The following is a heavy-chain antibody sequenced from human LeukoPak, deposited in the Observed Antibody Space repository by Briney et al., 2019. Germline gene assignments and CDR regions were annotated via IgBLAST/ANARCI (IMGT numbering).Heavy chain of an antibody. D-gene: IGHD1-26*01. V-gene: IGHV3-33*01. CDR1: GFTFSSYG. CDR2: IGYDGSNK. Sequence: GGSLRLSCAASGFTFSSYGMHWVRQAPGKGLEWVAVIGYDGSNKYYADSVKGRFTISRDNSKNTLYLQMNSLRAEDTAVYYCAREGSGSYSHFCDYWGQGTLVTVSS. CDR3: AREGSGSYSHFCDY. J-gene: IGHJ4*02.